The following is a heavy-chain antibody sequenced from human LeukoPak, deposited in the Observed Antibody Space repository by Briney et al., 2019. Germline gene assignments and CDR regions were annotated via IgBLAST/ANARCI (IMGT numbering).Heavy chain of an antibody. D-gene: IGHD6-19*01. V-gene: IGHV3-21*04. CDR3: ARDNRLNLYSSGWYSS. CDR1: GFTFSSYG. J-gene: IGHJ4*02. Sequence: GGSLRLSCAASGFTFSSYGMNWVRQAPGKGLEWVSSISSSSSYIYYADSVKGRFTISRDNAKNSLYLQMNSLRAEDTAVYYCARDNRLNLYSSGWYSSWGQGTLVTVSS. CDR2: ISSSSSYI.